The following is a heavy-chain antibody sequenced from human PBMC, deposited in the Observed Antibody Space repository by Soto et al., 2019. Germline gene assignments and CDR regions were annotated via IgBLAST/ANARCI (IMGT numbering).Heavy chain of an antibody. CDR3: ASGSQNYYYYMDV. CDR2: ISWNSGSI. J-gene: IGHJ6*03. CDR1: GFTFDDYA. V-gene: IGHV3-9*01. Sequence: GGSLRLSCAASGFTFDDYAMHWVRQAPGKGLEWVSGISWNSGSIGYADSVKGRFTISRDNAKNSLYLQMNSLRAEDTALYYCASGSQNYYYYMDVWGKGTTVTVSS.